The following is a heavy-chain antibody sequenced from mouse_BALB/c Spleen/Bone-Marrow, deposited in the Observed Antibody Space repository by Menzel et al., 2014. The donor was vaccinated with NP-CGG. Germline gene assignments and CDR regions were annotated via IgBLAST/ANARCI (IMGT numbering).Heavy chain of an antibody. CDR3: ARGDYGAFAY. Sequence: EVQGVESGAELVKPGASVKLSCTASGFNVKDTYMHWVKQRPEQGLEWIARIDPANGNTKYDPKFQGKATITADTSSNTAYLQLSSLTSEDTAVYYCARGDYGAFAYWGQRTLVTVSA. V-gene: IGHV14-3*02. J-gene: IGHJ3*01. CDR2: IDPANGNT. CDR1: GFNVKDTY. D-gene: IGHD2-4*01.